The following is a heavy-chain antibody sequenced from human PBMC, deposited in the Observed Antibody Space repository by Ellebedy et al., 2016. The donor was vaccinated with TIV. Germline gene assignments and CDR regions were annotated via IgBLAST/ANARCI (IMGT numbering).Heavy chain of an antibody. CDR3: ARGGLPAAKDF. J-gene: IGHJ4*02. Sequence: GESLRLSCAASGFTFSSYWMHWVRQAPGKGLVWVSRMNTDGSSISYADSVKGRFTISRDNAKNTLYLQMNSLRAEDTAVYYCARGGLPAAKDFWGQGTLVTVSS. V-gene: IGHV3-74*01. CDR2: MNTDGSSI. CDR1: GFTFSSYW. D-gene: IGHD2-2*01.